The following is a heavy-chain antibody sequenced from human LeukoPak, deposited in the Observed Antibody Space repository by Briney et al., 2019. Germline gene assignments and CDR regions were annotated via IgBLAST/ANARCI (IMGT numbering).Heavy chain of an antibody. CDR1: GGSFSGYY. D-gene: IGHD2-15*01. J-gene: IGHJ6*02. V-gene: IGHV4-34*01. CDR2: INHSGST. CDR3: ARSIPGYYYYGMDV. Sequence: SETLSLTCAVYGGSFSGYYWSWIRQPPGKGLEWIGEINHSGSTNYNPSLKSRVTISVDRSKNQFSLKLSSVTAADTAVYYCARSIPGYYYYGMDVWGQGTTVTVSS.